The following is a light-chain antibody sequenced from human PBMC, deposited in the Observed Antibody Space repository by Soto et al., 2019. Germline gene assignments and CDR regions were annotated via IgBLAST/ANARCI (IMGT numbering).Light chain of an antibody. CDR2: GAS. Sequence: EIVMTQSPATLSVSPGERATLSCRASQSVSSNLAWYQQKPGQAPRLLIYGASTRATGIPARFSGSRSGTECTLTISSLQSEDFAVYYCQQYNNWLYTFGQGTKLEIK. CDR1: QSVSSN. J-gene: IGKJ2*01. V-gene: IGKV3-15*01. CDR3: QQYNNWLYT.